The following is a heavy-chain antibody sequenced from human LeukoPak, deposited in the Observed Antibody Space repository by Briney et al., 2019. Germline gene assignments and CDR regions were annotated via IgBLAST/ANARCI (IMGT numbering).Heavy chain of an antibody. CDR2: ISGSGGST. V-gene: IGHV3-23*01. J-gene: IGHJ4*02. CDR1: GFTFDDYA. D-gene: IGHD6-19*01. CDR3: AKVQDGAGPFDY. Sequence: GGSLRLSCAASGFTFDDYAMHWVRQAPGKGLEWVSAISGSGGSTYYADSVKGRFTISRDNSKNTLYLQMNSLRAEDTAVYYCAKVQDGAGPFDYWGQGTLVTVSS.